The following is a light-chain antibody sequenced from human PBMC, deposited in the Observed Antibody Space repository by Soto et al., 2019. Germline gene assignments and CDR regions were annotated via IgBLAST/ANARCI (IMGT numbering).Light chain of an antibody. V-gene: IGLV2-14*03. CDR1: XXXVGAYNY. J-gene: IGLJ1*01. CDR2: XVT. CDR3: SSFTTSDTYV. Sequence: QSVXXQPXSVSGSPGQSXXISXXXTXXXVGAYNYVCWYQQHPGKAPXXXXXXVTNRPSGISDRFXGSKPGNTASLTISGLQAEDEADYYCSSFTTSDTYVFXTGTQLTVL.